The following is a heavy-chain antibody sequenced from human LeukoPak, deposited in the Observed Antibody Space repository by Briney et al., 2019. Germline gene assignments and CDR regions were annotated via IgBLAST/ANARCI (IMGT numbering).Heavy chain of an antibody. V-gene: IGHV3-74*01. CDR1: GFTFHKYW. CDR3: GRAADWLPFDY. Sequence: GGSLRLSCADSGFTFHKYWMHWVRQAAGKGLVWVSRIKREGSIAAYPDYVKCRFTISRDNAKNTLYLQIDSLRPEDTSVYDCGRAADWLPFDYWGQGTLVSVS. J-gene: IGHJ4*02. CDR2: IKREGSIA. D-gene: IGHD3-9*01.